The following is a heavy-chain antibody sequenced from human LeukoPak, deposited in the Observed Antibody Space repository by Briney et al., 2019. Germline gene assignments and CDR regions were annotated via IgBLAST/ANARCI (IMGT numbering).Heavy chain of an antibody. D-gene: IGHD3/OR15-3a*01. J-gene: IGHJ3*01. CDR3: ARDGTGL. CDR1: GFTISSDW. V-gene: IGHV3-7*01. CDR2: IKQDGTEK. Sequence: QPGGSLRLSCEASGFTISSDWMAWVRQAPGKGLEWVASIKQDGTEKKYVDSVKGRFTISRDNVKNSLYLQMNSLRAEDTAVYYCARDGTGLWGHGTMVTVSS.